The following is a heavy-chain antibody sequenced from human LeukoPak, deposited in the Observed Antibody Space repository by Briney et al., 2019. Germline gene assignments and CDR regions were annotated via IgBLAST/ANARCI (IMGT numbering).Heavy chain of an antibody. CDR1: GFTLDDSA. D-gene: IGHD1-26*01. CDR2: ISGDGDNT. J-gene: IGHJ5*01. CDR3: AKGVRSGTYYNCFDS. V-gene: IGHV3-43*02. Sequence: GGSLRLSCVASGFTLDDSALHWVRQAPGKGLEWISLISGDGDNTYYADSVKGRFTISRDTSTNSLYLQMSSLRAEDTAFYYCAKGVRSGTYYNCFDSWGQGTLVTVSS.